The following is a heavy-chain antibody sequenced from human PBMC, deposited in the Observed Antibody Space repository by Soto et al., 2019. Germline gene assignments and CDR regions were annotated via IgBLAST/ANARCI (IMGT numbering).Heavy chain of an antibody. Sequence: ASVKVSFKASGYTFTSYGISWVRQAPGQGLEWMGWISAYNGNTNYAQKLQGRVTMTTDTSTSTAYMELRSLRSDDTAVYYCARVKARGWLNWIDPWGQGTLVTVSS. CDR2: ISAYNGNT. J-gene: IGHJ5*02. V-gene: IGHV1-18*01. CDR3: ARVKARGWLNWIDP. CDR1: GYTFTSYG. D-gene: IGHD6-19*01.